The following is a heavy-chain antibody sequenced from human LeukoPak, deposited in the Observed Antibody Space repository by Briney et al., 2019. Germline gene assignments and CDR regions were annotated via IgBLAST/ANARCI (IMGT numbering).Heavy chain of an antibody. V-gene: IGHV3-21*01. J-gene: IGHJ5*02. CDR2: ISSDSNYI. CDR1: GFTFSSSW. CDR3: ARSIPVPTASDWFDP. Sequence: PGGSLRLSCAASGFTFSSSWMNWVRQAQGKGLEWVSSISSDSNYIFYADSVKGRFTISRDNAKDSLYLQMNSLRAEDTAVYYCARSIPVPTASDWFDPWGQGTLVTVSS. D-gene: IGHD2-2*01.